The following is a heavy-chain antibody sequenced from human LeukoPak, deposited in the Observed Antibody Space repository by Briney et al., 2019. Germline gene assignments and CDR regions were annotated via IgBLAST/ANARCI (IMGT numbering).Heavy chain of an antibody. Sequence: PGGSLRLSCAASGFTVSSNYISWVRQAPGKGLEWVSVIYSGGNTYYADSVKGRFTISRDNSKNTLYLQMNSLKTEDTAVYYCTTDGVGVEGATYDNWGQGTLVSVSS. D-gene: IGHD1-26*01. CDR3: TTDGVGVEGATYDN. CDR2: IYSGGNT. V-gene: IGHV3-53*01. J-gene: IGHJ4*02. CDR1: GFTVSSNY.